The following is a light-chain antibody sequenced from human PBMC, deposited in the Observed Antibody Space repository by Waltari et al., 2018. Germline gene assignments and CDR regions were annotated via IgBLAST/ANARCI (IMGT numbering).Light chain of an antibody. CDR1: TSNIGAVHH. CDR2: DDS. J-gene: IGLJ1*01. CDR3: QSYDSSLNIYV. V-gene: IGLV1-40*01. Sequence: VLTQPPSVSGAPGQGVTIPCTGRTSNIGAVHHVTWFQQRPGTAPKLLTHDDSNRPSGVPDRFSASKSGTSASLAITGLQADDEADYYCQSYDSSLNIYVFGTGTKVTVL.